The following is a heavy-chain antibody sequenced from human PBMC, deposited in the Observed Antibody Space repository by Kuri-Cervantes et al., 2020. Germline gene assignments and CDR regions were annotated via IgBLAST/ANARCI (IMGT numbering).Heavy chain of an antibody. D-gene: IGHD3-10*01. V-gene: IGHV3-53*01. J-gene: IGHJ5*02. CDR1: GFTVSSNY. CDR2: IYSGGST. Sequence: GESLKISCAASGFTVSSNYMSWVRQAPGKGLEWVSVIYSGGSTYYADSVKGRFTISRHNSKNTLYLQMNSLRAEDTAVYYCAKERRSGSPTGWFDPWGQGTLVTVSS. CDR3: AKERRSGSPTGWFDP.